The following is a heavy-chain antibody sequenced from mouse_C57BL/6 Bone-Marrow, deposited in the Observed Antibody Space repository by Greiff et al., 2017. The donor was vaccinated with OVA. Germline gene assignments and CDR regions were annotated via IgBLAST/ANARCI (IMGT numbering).Heavy chain of an antibody. J-gene: IGHJ1*03. CDR3: AREGLATVVGVLYFDV. Sequence: QVQLQQSGAELVRPGTSVKMSCTASGFTFTNYGMGWAKQRPGHGLEWIGDIYTGGGYTNYTEKVKGRATLTADKASSTVYLQFSSLKSEDTAMYYCAREGLATVVGVLYFDVWGTGTTVTVSS. D-gene: IGHD1-1*01. CDR2: IYTGGGYT. V-gene: IGHV1-63*01. CDR1: GFTFTNYG.